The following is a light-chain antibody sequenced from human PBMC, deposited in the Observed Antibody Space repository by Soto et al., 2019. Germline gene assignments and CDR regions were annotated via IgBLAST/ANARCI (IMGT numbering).Light chain of an antibody. CDR1: SGSVSKAHY. CDR3: VLDVGSGIGV. Sequence: QTVVTQEPSFSVSPGRTVTLTCGLRSGSVSKAHYPSWYQQTPGQAPRMLIYSTDTRYSGVPDRFSGSILGNKAALTITGAQADDESDYYCVLDVGSGIGVFGGGTKLTVL. V-gene: IGLV8-61*01. J-gene: IGLJ2*01. CDR2: STD.